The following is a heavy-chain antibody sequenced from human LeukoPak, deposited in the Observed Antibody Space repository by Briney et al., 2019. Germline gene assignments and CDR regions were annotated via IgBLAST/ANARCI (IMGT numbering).Heavy chain of an antibody. V-gene: IGHV4-34*01. CDR2: IHHSGST. J-gene: IGHJ5*02. D-gene: IGHD4-17*01. Sequence: PSETLSLTCAVYGGSFNEYYWTWIRHSPGKGLEWIGEIHHSGSTNYNPSLKSRVTISVDTSKNQFSLKLSSVTAADTAVYYCARGPLTMTRGFDPWGQGTLVTVSS. CDR3: ARGPLTMTRGFDP. CDR1: GGSFNEYY.